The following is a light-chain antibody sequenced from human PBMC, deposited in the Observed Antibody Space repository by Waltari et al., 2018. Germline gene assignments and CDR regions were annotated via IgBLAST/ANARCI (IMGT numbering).Light chain of an antibody. J-gene: IGKJ4*01. CDR3: QQYNKWPLT. CDR1: QSVSSE. V-gene: IGKV3-15*01. Sequence: ETVMTQSPGTLSVSPGDRVSLSCRASQSVSSELAWYQQKPGQTPRLLLYGASTRVTGIPARFSGSGSGTEFTLTISSLQSEDFGVYYCQQYNKWPLTFGGGTKVEIK. CDR2: GAS.